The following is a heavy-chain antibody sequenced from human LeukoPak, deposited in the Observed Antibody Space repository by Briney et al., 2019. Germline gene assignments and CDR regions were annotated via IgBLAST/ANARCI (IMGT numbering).Heavy chain of an antibody. V-gene: IGHV1-69*05. CDR3: ARDQGSGWFGY. Sequence: SVKVSCKASGGTFSGYAISWVPQAPGQGLEWMGGIIPIFGTANYAQKFEGRVTITTSESASTAYMELSSLRSEDTAVYYCARDQGSGWFGYWGQGTLVTVSS. J-gene: IGHJ5*01. CDR1: GGTFSGYA. CDR2: IIPIFGTA. D-gene: IGHD3-3*01.